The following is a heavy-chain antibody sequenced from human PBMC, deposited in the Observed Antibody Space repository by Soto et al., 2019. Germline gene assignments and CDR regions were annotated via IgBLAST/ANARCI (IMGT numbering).Heavy chain of an antibody. CDR3: AKEVWSGPMDV. V-gene: IGHV3-30*18. CDR2: ISYDGSNK. D-gene: IGHD3-3*01. J-gene: IGHJ6*02. CDR1: GFTFSSYG. Sequence: QVQLVESGGGVVQPGRYLRVSCAASGFTFSSYGMHWVRQAPGKGLESVAVISYDGSNKYYADSVKGRFTISRDNSKNTLYLQMNSLRAEDTAVYYCAKEVWSGPMDVWGQGTTVTVSS.